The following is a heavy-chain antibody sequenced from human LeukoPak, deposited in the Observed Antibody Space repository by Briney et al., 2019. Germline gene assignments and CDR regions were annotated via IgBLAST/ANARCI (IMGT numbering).Heavy chain of an antibody. CDR3: AKDLGPSGAGWFDP. D-gene: IGHD4-17*01. V-gene: IGHV3-43*02. Sequence: GWSLRLSCAASGFTFDDYAMHWVRQVPAKGLEWVSLISGDGGSTYYADSVKGRLTISRDNSKNSLYLQMNSLSTEDTALYYCAKDLGPSGAGWFDPWGQGTLVTVPS. CDR2: ISGDGGST. CDR1: GFTFDDYA. J-gene: IGHJ5*02.